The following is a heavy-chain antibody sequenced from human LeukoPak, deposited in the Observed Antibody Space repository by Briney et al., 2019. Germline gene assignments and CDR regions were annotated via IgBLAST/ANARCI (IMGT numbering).Heavy chain of an antibody. CDR1: GYTFTSYD. CDR3: ARGEGYYSIRNNWFDP. Sequence: ASVKVSCKASGYTFTSYDISWVRQATGQGLEWMGWMNANSGNTGYAQKFQGRVTMTRNTSISTAYMELSSLRSEDTAVYYCARGEGYYSIRNNWFDPWGQGTLVTVSS. J-gene: IGHJ5*02. D-gene: IGHD3-3*01. CDR2: MNANSGNT. V-gene: IGHV1-8*01.